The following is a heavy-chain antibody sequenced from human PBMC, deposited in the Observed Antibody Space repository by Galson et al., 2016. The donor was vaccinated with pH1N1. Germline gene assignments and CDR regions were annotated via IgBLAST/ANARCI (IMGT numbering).Heavy chain of an antibody. CDR1: GFTFSTYW. CDR3: AKGAGRYYFGSGSFNY. CDR2: ISWNSNSI. D-gene: IGHD3-10*01. V-gene: IGHV3-9*01. Sequence: SLRLSCAASGFTFSTYWMHWVRQGPGQGLEWVSGISWNSNSIGYADSVKGRFTISRDSAKKSLFLQMNSLRVEDTALYYCAKGAGRYYFGSGSFNYWGQGTQVTVSS. J-gene: IGHJ4*02.